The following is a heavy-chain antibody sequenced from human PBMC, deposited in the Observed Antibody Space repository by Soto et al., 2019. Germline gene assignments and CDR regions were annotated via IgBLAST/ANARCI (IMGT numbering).Heavy chain of an antibody. J-gene: IGHJ4*02. Sequence: GGSLRPSCAASGFTFSNYAMSWVRQAPGKGLEWVSAISASGGSAYYADSVKGRFTISRDNSKNTLYLQMNSLRAEDKAVYYCAKDRYDYGDYEVDYWGQGTLVTVSS. CDR3: AKDRYDYGDYEVDY. CDR1: GFTFSNYA. CDR2: ISASGGSA. D-gene: IGHD4-17*01. V-gene: IGHV3-23*01.